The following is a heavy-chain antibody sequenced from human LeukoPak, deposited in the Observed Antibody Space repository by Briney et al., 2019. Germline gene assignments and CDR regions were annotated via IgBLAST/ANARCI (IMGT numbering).Heavy chain of an antibody. CDR2: IFHDGTT. CDR3: ARLGLYDSSGYYYV. J-gene: IGHJ1*01. CDR1: GGSISSSNW. V-gene: IGHV4-4*02. Sequence: SGTLSLTCAVSGGSISSSNWWSWVRQPPGKGLEWIGDIFHDGTTNFNPPLKSRLTISTDKSKNQFSLKLSSVTAADTAVYYCARLGLYDSSGYYYVWGQGTLVTVSS. D-gene: IGHD3-22*01.